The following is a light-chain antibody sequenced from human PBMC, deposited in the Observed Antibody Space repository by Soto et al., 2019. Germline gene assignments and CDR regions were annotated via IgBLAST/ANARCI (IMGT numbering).Light chain of an antibody. CDR3: SSYTSSSTYV. CDR1: SSDGGGYNY. CDR2: EVS. J-gene: IGLJ1*01. Sequence: QSVLTQPASVSGSPGQSITISCTGTSSDGGGYNYVSWYQQYPGKAPKLMIYEVSNRPSGVSNRFSGSKSGNTASLTISGLQAEDEADYYCSSYTSSSTYVFGTGTKVTVL. V-gene: IGLV2-14*01.